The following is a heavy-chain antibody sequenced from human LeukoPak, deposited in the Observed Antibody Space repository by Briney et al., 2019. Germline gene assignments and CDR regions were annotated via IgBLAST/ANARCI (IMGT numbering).Heavy chain of an antibody. D-gene: IGHD1-20*01. V-gene: IGHV4-59*12. Sequence: SETLSFTCTVSGGSISSYYWSWIRQPPGKGLEWIGYIYYSGSTNYNPSLKSRVTISVDTSKNQFSLKLSSVTAADTAVYYCARGSPNWNLDYFDYWGQGTLVTVSS. J-gene: IGHJ4*02. CDR3: ARGSPNWNLDYFDY. CDR1: GGSISSYY. CDR2: IYYSGST.